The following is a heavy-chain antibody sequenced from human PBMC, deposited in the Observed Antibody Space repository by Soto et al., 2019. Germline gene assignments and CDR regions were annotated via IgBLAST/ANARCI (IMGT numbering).Heavy chain of an antibody. J-gene: IGHJ5*02. D-gene: IGHD1-26*01. Sequence: GGSLRLCFSASGFTLEEYTMHWVRQAPEKGLEWVSLISWDGGSTHYADSVKGRFTISRDNSKNSLFLQMNSLTTEDTALYYCARDRIVRAIMVNLDGWGQGTLVTVSS. CDR2: ISWDGGST. V-gene: IGHV3-43*01. CDR3: ARDRIVRAIMVNLDG. CDR1: GFTLEEYT.